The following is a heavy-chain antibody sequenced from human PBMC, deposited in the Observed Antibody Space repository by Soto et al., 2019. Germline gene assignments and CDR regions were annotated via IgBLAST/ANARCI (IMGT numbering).Heavy chain of an antibody. D-gene: IGHD3-10*01. CDR1: GGSISSSSYY. Sequence: TSETLSLTCTVSGGSISSSSYYWGWIRQPPGKGLEWIGSIYYSGSTYYNPSLKSRVTISVDTSKNQFSLKLSSVTAADTAVYYCATCRGVIIHYNFQVDYWGQGTLVTVSS. V-gene: IGHV4-39*01. CDR3: ATCRGVIIHYNFQVDY. CDR2: IYYSGST. J-gene: IGHJ4*02.